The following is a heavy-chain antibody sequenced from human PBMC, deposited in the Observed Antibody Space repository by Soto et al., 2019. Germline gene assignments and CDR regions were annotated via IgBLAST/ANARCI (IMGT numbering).Heavy chain of an antibody. CDR3: ARDRCSGGSCYLRY. CDR2: ISSSSSTI. D-gene: IGHD2-15*01. V-gene: IGHV3-48*02. CDR1: GFTFSSYS. J-gene: IGHJ4*02. Sequence: ESGGGLVQPGGSLRLSCAASGFTFSSYSMNWVRQAPGKGLEWVSYISSSSSTIYYADSVKGRFTISRDNAKNSLYLQMNSLRDEDTAVYYCARDRCSGGSCYLRYWGQGTLVTVSS.